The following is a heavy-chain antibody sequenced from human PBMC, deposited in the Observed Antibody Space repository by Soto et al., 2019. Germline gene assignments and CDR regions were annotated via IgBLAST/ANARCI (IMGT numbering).Heavy chain of an antibody. CDR1: GFTFSRYS. D-gene: IGHD2-15*01. J-gene: IGHJ3*02. CDR2: ITSTTSTR. V-gene: IGHV3-48*02. CDR3: ARDFVGGTGAFDI. Sequence: GSLRLSCAASGFTFSRYSMNWVRQAPGKGLEWVSFITSTTSTRYYPDSVKGRFTISRDNAKNSLYLQMNSLRDEDTAVYYCARDFVGGTGAFDIWGQGTMVTVSS.